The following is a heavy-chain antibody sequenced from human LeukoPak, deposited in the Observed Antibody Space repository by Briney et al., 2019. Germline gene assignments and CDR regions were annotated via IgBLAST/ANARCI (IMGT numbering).Heavy chain of an antibody. CDR2: INPNSGGT. CDR3: ARICCSGGSCYPDY. V-gene: IGHV1-2*02. J-gene: IGHJ4*02. Sequence: ASVKVSCKASGYTFTGYYMHWVRQAPGQGLEWMGWINPNSGGTNYAQKFQGRVTMTRDTSISTAYMELSRLRSDDTAVYYCARICCSGGSCYPDYWGQGTPVTVSS. CDR1: GYTFTGYY. D-gene: IGHD2-15*01.